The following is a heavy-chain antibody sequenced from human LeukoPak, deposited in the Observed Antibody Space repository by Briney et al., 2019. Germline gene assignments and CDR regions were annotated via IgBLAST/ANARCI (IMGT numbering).Heavy chain of an antibody. CDR1: GFTFSDYY. Sequence: GGSLRLSCAASGFTFSDYYMMWIRQAPGKGLEWVSYISNSGTTIYYADSVKGRFTISRDNAKNSLYLHMNSLRAEDTAVYYCARDNSGAYGDSGQGTLVTVSS. CDR3: ARDNSGAYGD. J-gene: IGHJ4*02. CDR2: ISNSGTTI. D-gene: IGHD4-17*01. V-gene: IGHV3-11*01.